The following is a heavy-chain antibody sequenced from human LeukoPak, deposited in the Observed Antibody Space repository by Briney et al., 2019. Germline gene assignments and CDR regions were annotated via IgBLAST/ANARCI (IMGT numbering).Heavy chain of an antibody. CDR1: GFTFSSYG. V-gene: IGHV3-33*01. D-gene: IGHD6-19*01. J-gene: IGHJ4*02. CDR3: VRALGYSSGCGDY. Sequence: GGSLRLSCAASGFTFSSYGMHWVRQAPGKGLEWVAVIWYDGSNKYYADSVKGRFTISRDNSKNTLYLQMNSLRAEDTAVYYCVRALGYSSGCGDYWGQGTLVTVSS. CDR2: IWYDGSNK.